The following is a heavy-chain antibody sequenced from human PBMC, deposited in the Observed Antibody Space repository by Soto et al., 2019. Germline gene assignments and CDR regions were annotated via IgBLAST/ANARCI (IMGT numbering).Heavy chain of an antibody. Sequence: GESLKISCAASGFTFSSYAMSWVRQAPGKGLEWVSAISGSGGSTYYADSVKGRFTISRDNSKNTLYLQMNSLRAEDTAVYYCAKGVSGSLRHAFDIWGQGTMVTVSS. J-gene: IGHJ3*02. CDR1: GFTFSSYA. CDR3: AKGVSGSLRHAFDI. CDR2: ISGSGGST. V-gene: IGHV3-23*01. D-gene: IGHD3-10*01.